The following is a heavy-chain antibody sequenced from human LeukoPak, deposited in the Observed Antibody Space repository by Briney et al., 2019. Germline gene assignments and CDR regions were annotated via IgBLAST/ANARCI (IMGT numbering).Heavy chain of an antibody. CDR3: AKDLGYCSSTSCYGDDY. CDR1: GFTFSSYA. CDR2: ISGSGGST. V-gene: IGHV3-23*01. J-gene: IGHJ4*02. D-gene: IGHD2-2*01. Sequence: PGGSLRLSCAASGFTFSSYAMSWVRQAPGKGLEWVSAISGSGGSTYYADPVKGRFTISRDNSKNTLYLQMNSLRAEDTAVYYCAKDLGYCSSTSCYGDDYWGQGTLVTVSS.